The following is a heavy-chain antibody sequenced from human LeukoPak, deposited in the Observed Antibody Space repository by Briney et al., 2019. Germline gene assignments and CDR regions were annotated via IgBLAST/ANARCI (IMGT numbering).Heavy chain of an antibody. CDR3: ARGQASSSIDY. CDR2: INHSGST. V-gene: IGHV4-34*01. J-gene: IGHJ4*02. Sequence: SETLSLTCAVYGGSFRGYYWGWIRQPPGKGLEWIGEINHSGSTNCNPSLKSRVTISVDTSKNQFSLKLSSVTAADTAVYYCARGQASSSIDYWGQGTLVTVSS. D-gene: IGHD6-6*01. CDR1: GGSFRGYY.